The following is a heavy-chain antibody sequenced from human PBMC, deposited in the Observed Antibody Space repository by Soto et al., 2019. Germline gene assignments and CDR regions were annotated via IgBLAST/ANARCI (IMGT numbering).Heavy chain of an antibody. CDR2: ISGSGAST. J-gene: IGHJ6*02. D-gene: IGHD2-2*01. V-gene: IGHV3-23*01. Sequence: PGGSLRLSCEAPGFIFSNYAMTWVRQAPGKGLEWVSAISGSGASTNYADSVKGRVTISRDNSKNTLYLQMNSLRVSDTAVYYCANGRYQLLFDYFNGKDVLGQGTTVTVS. CDR1: GFIFSNYA. CDR3: ANGRYQLLFDYFNGKDV.